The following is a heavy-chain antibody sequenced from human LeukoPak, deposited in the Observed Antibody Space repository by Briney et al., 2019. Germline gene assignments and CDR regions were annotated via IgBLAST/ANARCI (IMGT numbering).Heavy chain of an antibody. D-gene: IGHD6-6*01. Sequence: PGRSLRLSCAASGFTFSSYGMHWVRQAPGKGLEWVAVIWCDGSNKYYADSVKGRFTISRDNSKNTLYLQMNSLRAEDTAVYYCAKDRPRYSSSGLGYFDYWGQGTLVTVSS. CDR3: AKDRPRYSSSGLGYFDY. CDR1: GFTFSSYG. J-gene: IGHJ4*02. V-gene: IGHV3-33*06. CDR2: IWCDGSNK.